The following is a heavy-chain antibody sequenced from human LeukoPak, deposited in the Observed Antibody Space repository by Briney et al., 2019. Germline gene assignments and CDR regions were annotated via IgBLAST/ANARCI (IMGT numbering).Heavy chain of an antibody. CDR2: INHSGST. J-gene: IGHJ5*02. Sequence: SETLSLTCAVYGGSFSGYYWSWLRQPPGKGLEWIGEINHSGSTNYNPSLKSRVTISVDTSKNQFSLKLSSVTAADTAVYYCARGFSLTNGDWFDPWGQGTLVTVSS. V-gene: IGHV4-34*01. CDR3: ARGFSLTNGDWFDP. CDR1: GGSFSGYY. D-gene: IGHD2-8*01.